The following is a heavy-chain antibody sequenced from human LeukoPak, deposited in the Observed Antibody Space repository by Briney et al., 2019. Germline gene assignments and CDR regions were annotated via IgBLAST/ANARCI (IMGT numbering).Heavy chain of an antibody. D-gene: IGHD3-16*01. J-gene: IGHJ4*02. CDR1: GFTLSTYW. CDR2: INPDGSGK. Sequence: GGSLRLPCETSGFTLSTYWMNWVRQVPGKGLDWVANINPDGSGKRYVDSVKGRFTIARGNADNSLSLQMNSLRAEDTAVCYCASWGAGGNSWGQGTLVTVSS. V-gene: IGHV3-7*01. CDR3: ASWGAGGNS.